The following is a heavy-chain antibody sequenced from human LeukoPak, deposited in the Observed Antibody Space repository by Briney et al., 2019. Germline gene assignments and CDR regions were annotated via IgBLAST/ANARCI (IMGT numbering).Heavy chain of an antibody. CDR2: IGNEGTTT. CDR1: GFTFSGRS. Sequence: GGSLRLSCAASGFTFSGRSMHWVRQAPGKGLVWISGIGNEGTTTNYADSVKGRFTISRDNAKNTLYLQMKSLRAEDTAVYYCARGWFGPDSWDQGTMVTVSS. J-gene: IGHJ3*02. V-gene: IGHV3-74*01. D-gene: IGHD3-10*01. CDR3: ARGWFGPDS.